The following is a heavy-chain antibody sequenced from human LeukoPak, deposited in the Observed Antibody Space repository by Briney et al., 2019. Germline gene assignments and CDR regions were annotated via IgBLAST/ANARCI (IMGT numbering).Heavy chain of an antibody. D-gene: IGHD3-9*01. J-gene: IGHJ4*02. CDR3: ARVTGITRYFDS. CDR1: GFTFTCCW. Sequence: PGGSLRLSCAASGFTFTCCWMSWVRPTPGKGLEWVASIKQDGREKFYADSVKGGFTISRDNAQNTLYLQVNSLRAEDTAVYYCARVTGITRYFDSWGQGILVTVSS. CDR2: IKQDGREK. V-gene: IGHV3-7*01.